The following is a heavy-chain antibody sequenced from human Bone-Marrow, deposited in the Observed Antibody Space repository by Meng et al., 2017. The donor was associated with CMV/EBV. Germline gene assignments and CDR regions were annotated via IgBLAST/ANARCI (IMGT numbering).Heavy chain of an antibody. Sequence: SLKISCTASGFTFDDYALHWVRQPPGKGLEWVSGISWNSGSIGYADSVKGRFTISRDNAKNSLYLQMSSMRAEDTAVYSCAKVGFQLLSFDYWGQGTLVTVSS. J-gene: IGHJ4*02. V-gene: IGHV3-9*01. CDR3: AKVGFQLLSFDY. D-gene: IGHD2-2*01. CDR1: GFTFDDYA. CDR2: ISWNSGSI.